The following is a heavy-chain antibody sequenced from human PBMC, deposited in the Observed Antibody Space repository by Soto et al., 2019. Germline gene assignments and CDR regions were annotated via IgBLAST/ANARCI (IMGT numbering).Heavy chain of an antibody. CDR3: ARLGAYFPALDS. V-gene: IGHV4-59*08. Sequence: QVQLQESGPGLVKPSETLSLRCTVSDGSISPNYWTWIRQPPGKGLEWIGYIYYAGTTTYNPSLKSLMSTTASTSKNEVPLQLTSLAPRDTAVYYCARLGAYFPALDSWGQGTLVTASS. CDR2: IYYAGTT. CDR1: DGSISPNY. D-gene: IGHD3-16*01. J-gene: IGHJ4*03.